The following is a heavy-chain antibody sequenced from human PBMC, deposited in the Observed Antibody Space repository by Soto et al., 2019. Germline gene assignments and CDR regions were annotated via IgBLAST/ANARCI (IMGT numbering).Heavy chain of an antibody. CDR2: TNTGGTT. CDR1: GFTVNSNY. CDR3: AKGDGFILAV. D-gene: IGHD1-26*01. J-gene: IGHJ6*02. Sequence: EVQVLATGGGLIQPGGSLRLSCAASGFTVNSNYMSWVRQAPGEGLQRVSITNTGGTTYYADSVEGRFTVSRDNSKNTLYLHMNSLRAEATAVYYCAKGDGFILAVWGQGTTVSVSS. V-gene: IGHV3-53*02.